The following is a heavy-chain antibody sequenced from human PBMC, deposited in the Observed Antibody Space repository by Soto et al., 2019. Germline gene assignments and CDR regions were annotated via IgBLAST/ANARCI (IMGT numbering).Heavy chain of an antibody. V-gene: IGHV3-74*01. D-gene: IGHD6-13*01. CDR3: VREGGSSSDFDH. CDR2: VSTDESTT. J-gene: IGHJ4*02. Sequence: PGGSLRLSCAASGFTFSAYWMHWVRQAPGKGLLWVSRVSTDESTTDYADSVKGRFTVSRDNAKNTLYLQMESVRAEDTALYYCVREGGSSSDFDHWGQGTLVTVS. CDR1: GFTFSAYW.